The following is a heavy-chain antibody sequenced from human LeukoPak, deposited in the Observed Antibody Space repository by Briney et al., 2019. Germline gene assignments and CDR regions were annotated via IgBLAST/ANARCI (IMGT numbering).Heavy chain of an antibody. D-gene: IGHD5-24*01. J-gene: IGHJ4*02. CDR3: ARDRDGYNYAYY. CDR1: GFTFSSYN. CDR2: ISYDGSNK. V-gene: IGHV3-30*03. Sequence: TGGSLRLSCAASGFTFSSYNMNWVRQAPGKGLEWVAVISYDGSNKYYADSVKGRFTISRDNAKNSLYLQMNSLRAEDTAVYYCARDRDGYNYAYYWGQGTLVTVSS.